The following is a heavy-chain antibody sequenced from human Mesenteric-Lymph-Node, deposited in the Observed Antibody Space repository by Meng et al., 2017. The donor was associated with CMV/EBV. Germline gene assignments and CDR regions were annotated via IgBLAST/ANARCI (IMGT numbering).Heavy chain of an antibody. CDR3: ARSKRYCSSTSCYGVYDY. Sequence: SFRGPYLTWIRQPAGKGLEWIGEINYGGSNNYNPSLKSRVTISVDTSKNQFSLKLSSVTAADTAVYYCARSKRYCSSTSCYGVYDYWGQGTLVTVSS. D-gene: IGHD2-2*01. CDR1: SFRGPY. J-gene: IGHJ4*02. V-gene: IGHV4-34*01. CDR2: INYGGSN.